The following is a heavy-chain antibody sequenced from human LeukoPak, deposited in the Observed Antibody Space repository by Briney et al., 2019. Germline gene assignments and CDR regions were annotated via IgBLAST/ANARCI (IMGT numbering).Heavy chain of an antibody. V-gene: IGHV1-18*01. J-gene: IGHJ4*02. CDR2: ISGYNGNT. CDR3: ARDTYDSAAYSFDY. Sequence: GASVKVSCKASGYTFTSYGISWVRQAPGQGLERMGWISGYNGNTNYAQKLQGRVTMTTDTSTSTAYMELRSLRSDDTAVYYCARDTYDSAAYSFDYWGQGTLVTVSS. D-gene: IGHD3-22*01. CDR1: GYTFTSYG.